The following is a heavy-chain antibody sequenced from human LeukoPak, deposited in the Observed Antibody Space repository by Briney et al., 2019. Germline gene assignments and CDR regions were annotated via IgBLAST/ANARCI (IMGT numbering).Heavy chain of an antibody. D-gene: IGHD6-19*01. V-gene: IGHV3-7*03. J-gene: IGHJ4*02. Sequence: GGSLRLSCAASGFSYSSFSNYAMNWVRQAPGKGLEWVATIRQDGRDKYYAASVKGRFTVSRDNAKSSLYLQMNSLRAEDTALYYCAKVVGGWSPWDHWGQGNLVTVSS. CDR2: IRQDGRDK. CDR3: AKVVGGWSPWDH. CDR1: GFSYSSFSNYA.